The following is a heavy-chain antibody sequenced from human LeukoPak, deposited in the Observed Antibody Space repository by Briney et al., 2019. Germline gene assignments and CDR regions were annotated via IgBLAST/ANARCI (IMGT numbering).Heavy chain of an antibody. CDR1: GYTFTSYG. D-gene: IGHD3-3*01. V-gene: IGHV1-18*01. J-gene: IGHJ4*02. CDR2: ISAYNGNT. CDR3: AREPLGVIPYPVDY. Sequence: ASVKVSCTASGYTFTSYGISWLRQAPGQGVEWMGWISAYNGNTNYAQKLQGRVTTTTDTSTSTAYMELRSLRSDDTAVYYCAREPLGVIPYPVDYWGQGTLVTVSS.